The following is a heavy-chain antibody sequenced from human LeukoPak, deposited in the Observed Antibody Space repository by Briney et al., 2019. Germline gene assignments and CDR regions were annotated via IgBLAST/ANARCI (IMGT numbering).Heavy chain of an antibody. CDR3: ARERITMVRGDNWFDP. CDR1: GGSISSYY. CDR2: IYYSGST. Sequence: SETLSLTCTVSGGSISSYYWSWIRQPPGQGLEWIGYIYYSGSTNYNPSLKSRVTISVDTSKNQFSLKLSSVTAADTAVYYCARERITMVRGDNWFDPWGQGTLVTVSS. V-gene: IGHV4-59*01. J-gene: IGHJ5*02. D-gene: IGHD3-10*01.